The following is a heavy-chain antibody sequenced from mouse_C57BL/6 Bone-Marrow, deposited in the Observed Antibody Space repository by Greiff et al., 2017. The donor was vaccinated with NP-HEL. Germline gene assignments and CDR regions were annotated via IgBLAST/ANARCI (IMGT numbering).Heavy chain of an antibody. CDR3: ARARFLRYFDV. Sequence: QVQLQQSGAELARPGASVKLSCKASGYTFTSYGISWVKQRTGQGLEWIGEIYPRSGNTYYNEKFKGKATLTVAKPSSTAYMELRSLTSEDSAVYFWARARFLRYFDVWGTGTTVTVSS. CDR2: IYPRSGNT. J-gene: IGHJ1*03. CDR1: GYTFTSYG. V-gene: IGHV1-81*01.